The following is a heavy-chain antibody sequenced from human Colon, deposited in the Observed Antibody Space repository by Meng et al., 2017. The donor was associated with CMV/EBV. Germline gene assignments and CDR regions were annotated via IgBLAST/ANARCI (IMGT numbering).Heavy chain of an antibody. CDR1: GFTFDSYA. J-gene: IGHJ4*02. CDR2: ISFDGRNT. CDR3: ARAGLSLHNYLDY. Sequence: GGSLRLSCSPSGFTFDSYAMHWVRQTPGKGLEWVALISFDGRNTYYADSVKGRFTISRDNFKVTLYLHMNTVRPEDTAVYYCARAGLSLHNYLDYRGQGTLVTVSS. V-gene: IGHV3-30*04. D-gene: IGHD2/OR15-2a*01.